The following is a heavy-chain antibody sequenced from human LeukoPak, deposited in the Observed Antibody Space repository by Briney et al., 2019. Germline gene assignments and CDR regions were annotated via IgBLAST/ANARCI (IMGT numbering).Heavy chain of an antibody. D-gene: IGHD6-13*01. CDR3: ARGSYSSAWYWFDP. V-gene: IGHV6-1*01. J-gene: IGHJ5*02. CDR2: TYFRSEWYS. CDR1: GDSVSSSNAA. Sequence: SQTLSLTCAISGDSVSSSNAAWNWIRQSPSRGLERLGRTYFRSEWYSEYALSVKSRITINPDTPKNHFSLHLKSVTPEDTAVYYCARGSYSSAWYWFDPWGQGVLVTVSS.